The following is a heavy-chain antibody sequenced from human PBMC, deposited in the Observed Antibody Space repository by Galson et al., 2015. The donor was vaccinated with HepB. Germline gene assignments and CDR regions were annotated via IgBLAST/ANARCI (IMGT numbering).Heavy chain of an antibody. V-gene: IGHV3-30*04. CDR3: AKPGYDSGDAFDI. J-gene: IGHJ3*02. CDR1: GFTFSSYA. CDR2: ISYDGNNK. Sequence: SLRLSCAASGFTFSSYAMHWVRQAPGKGLEWVAVISYDGNNKYYADSVKGRFTISRDNSENTLYLQMNSLRAEDTAVYYCAKPGYDSGDAFDIWGQGTMVTASS. D-gene: IGHD3-22*01.